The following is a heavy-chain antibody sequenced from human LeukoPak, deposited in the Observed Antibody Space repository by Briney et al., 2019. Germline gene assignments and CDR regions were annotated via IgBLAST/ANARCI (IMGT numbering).Heavy chain of an antibody. V-gene: IGHV6-1*01. CDR2: AYYRSKWYN. CDR3: AREPIAAVVVYYYYYYMDV. D-gene: IGHD6-13*01. Sequence: PSQTLSLTCAISGDSVSSNSAAWNWIRQSPSRGLEWLGRAYYRSKWYNDYAVSVKSRITINPDTSKNQFSLQLNSVTPEDTAVYYCAREPIAAVVVYYYYYYMDVWGKGTTVTVSS. J-gene: IGHJ6*03. CDR1: GDSVSSNSAA.